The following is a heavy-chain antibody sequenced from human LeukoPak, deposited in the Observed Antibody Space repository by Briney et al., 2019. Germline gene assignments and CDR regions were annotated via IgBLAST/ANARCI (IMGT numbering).Heavy chain of an antibody. Sequence: GGSLRLSCVVSGFPFSSYAMSWVRQAPGKGLEWVSAISGSGGSTYYADSVKGRFTISRDNSKNTLYLQMNSLRAEDTAVYYCAKDPRTNYYVLNWFDPWGQGTLVTVSS. D-gene: IGHD3-10*02. CDR2: ISGSGGST. CDR3: AKDPRTNYYVLNWFDP. V-gene: IGHV3-23*01. J-gene: IGHJ5*02. CDR1: GFPFSSYA.